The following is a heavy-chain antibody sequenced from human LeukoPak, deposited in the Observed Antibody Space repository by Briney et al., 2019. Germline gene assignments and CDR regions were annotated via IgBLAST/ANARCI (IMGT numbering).Heavy chain of an antibody. V-gene: IGHV5-10-1*01. Sequence: GDSLKISCKASGYRFTSYWISWVRQMPGKGLEWMGRIDPSDSYTNYSPSFQGHVTISADKSISTAYLQWSSLKASDTAMYYCARLPKSNYDSSGYSDYWGQGTLVTVSS. D-gene: IGHD3-22*01. CDR2: IDPSDSYT. CDR3: ARLPKSNYDSSGYSDY. CDR1: GYRFTSYW. J-gene: IGHJ4*02.